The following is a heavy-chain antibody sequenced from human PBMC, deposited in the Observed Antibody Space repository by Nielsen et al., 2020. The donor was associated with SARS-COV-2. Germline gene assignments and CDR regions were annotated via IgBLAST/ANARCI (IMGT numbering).Heavy chain of an antibody. CDR3: AKIAYSSGALDY. CDR2: ITSSSSYI. J-gene: IGHJ4*02. V-gene: IGHV3-21*04. D-gene: IGHD6-25*01. Sequence: GESLKISCAASGFTFSTYNMNWVRQAPGRGLEWVSSITSSSSYIYYADSVKGRFTISRDNAKNSLYLQMNSLRAEDTALYYCAKIAYSSGALDYWGQGTLVTVSS. CDR1: GFTFSTYN.